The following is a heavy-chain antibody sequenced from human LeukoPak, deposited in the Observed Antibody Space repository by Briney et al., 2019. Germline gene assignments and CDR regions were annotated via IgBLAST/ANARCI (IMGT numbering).Heavy chain of an antibody. Sequence: GGSLRLSCAVSGFPFSNSWIYWVRQAPGKGLEGVSNIKSDGSGISYVDSVKGRFIVSRDNARNSLYLQMNSLRVEDTAVYFCAGGNSMDVWGKGTAVTVSS. V-gene: IGHV3-7*03. J-gene: IGHJ6*04. CDR3: AGGNSMDV. D-gene: IGHD1/OR15-1a*01. CDR1: GFPFSNSW. CDR2: IKSDGSGI.